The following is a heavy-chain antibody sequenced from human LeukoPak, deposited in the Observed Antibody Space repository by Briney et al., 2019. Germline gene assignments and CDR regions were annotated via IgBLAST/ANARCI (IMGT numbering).Heavy chain of an antibody. J-gene: IGHJ5*02. D-gene: IGHD1-1*01. Sequence: SETLSLTCTVSGGSISSGSYYWSWVRQPPGKGLEWIGYIYYTGNTNYNPSLKSRVTISVDTAKNQFSLKLSSVPAADPAVYYCARDRLQLQSWGQGTLVTVSS. CDR2: IYYTGNT. CDR3: ARDRLQLQS. V-gene: IGHV4-61*01. CDR1: GGSISSGSYY.